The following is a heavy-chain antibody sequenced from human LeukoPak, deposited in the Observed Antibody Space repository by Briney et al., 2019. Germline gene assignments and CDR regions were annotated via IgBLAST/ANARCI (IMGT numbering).Heavy chain of an antibody. CDR3: ARDLLSSPGYYYGMDV. Sequence: PSETLSLTCTVSGGSISSGGYYWSWIRQHPGKGLEWIGYIYYSGSTYYNPSLKSRVTISVDTSKNQFSLKLSSVTAADTAVYYCARDLLSSPGYYYGMDVWGKGTTVTVSS. J-gene: IGHJ6*04. D-gene: IGHD3-10*01. CDR1: GGSISSGGYY. CDR2: IYYSGST. V-gene: IGHV4-31*03.